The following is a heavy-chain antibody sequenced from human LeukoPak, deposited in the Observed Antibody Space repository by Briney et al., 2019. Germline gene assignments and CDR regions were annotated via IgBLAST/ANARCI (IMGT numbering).Heavy chain of an antibody. Sequence: GGSLRLSCAASGFTFSSYSMHWVRQAPGKGLEWVSSISSTSSYIYYADSVKGRFTISRDNSKNSLYLQMNSLRAEDTAVYYCARDGLVATGDPFDYWGQGTLVTVSS. CDR3: ARDGLVATGDPFDY. CDR2: ISSTSSYI. J-gene: IGHJ4*02. V-gene: IGHV3-21*01. CDR1: GFTFSSYS. D-gene: IGHD5-12*01.